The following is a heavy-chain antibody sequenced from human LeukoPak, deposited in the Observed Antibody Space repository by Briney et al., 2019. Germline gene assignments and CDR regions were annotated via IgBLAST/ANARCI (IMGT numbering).Heavy chain of an antibody. Sequence: SGGSLRLXCAASGFTFSSYEMNWVRQAPGKGLEWVSYISSSGSIIYYADSMKGRFTISRDNSKNTLYLQMNSLRAEDTAVYYCARFWSGYYGGGYYFDYWGQGTLVTVSS. J-gene: IGHJ4*02. CDR1: GFTFSSYE. CDR2: ISSSGSII. V-gene: IGHV3-48*03. CDR3: ARFWSGYYGGGYYFDY. D-gene: IGHD3-3*01.